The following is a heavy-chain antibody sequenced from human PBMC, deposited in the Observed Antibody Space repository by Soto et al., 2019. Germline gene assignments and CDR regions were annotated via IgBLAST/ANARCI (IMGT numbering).Heavy chain of an antibody. Sequence: QVHLVQSGAEVRQPGSSVRVSCKASGGTFSGAGVSWVRQAPGQGLEWMGNHIPMFGSTNYAEKFQGRLTIRVEAPATTAYMDLSSLRSEDTAVYYCARGDGFNSYFDYWGQGALVTVSS. CDR1: GGTFSGAG. J-gene: IGHJ4*02. V-gene: IGHV1-69*18. CDR3: ARGDGFNSYFDY. D-gene: IGHD1-1*01. CDR2: HIPMFGST.